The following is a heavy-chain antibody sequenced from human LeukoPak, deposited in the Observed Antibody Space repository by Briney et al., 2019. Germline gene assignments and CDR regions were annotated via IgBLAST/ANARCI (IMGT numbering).Heavy chain of an antibody. D-gene: IGHD3-3*01. CDR3: ARAEWSNWYFDL. CDR1: GFTFSTYW. Sequence: GGSLRLSCATSGFTFSTYWMNWVRQAPGKGLEWVANIKQDGSEKYYVDSVKGRFTLSRDSAKNSLYLQMNSLRAEDTAVYYCARAEWSNWYFDLWGRGTLVTVSS. J-gene: IGHJ2*01. V-gene: IGHV3-7*03. CDR2: IKQDGSEK.